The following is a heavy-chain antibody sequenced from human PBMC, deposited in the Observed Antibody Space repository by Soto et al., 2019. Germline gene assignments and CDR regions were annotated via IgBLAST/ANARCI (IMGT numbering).Heavy chain of an antibody. CDR2: ISGTGGSP. V-gene: IGHV3-23*01. Sequence: EVQLLESGGGLVPPGGSLRLSCAASGFDFSSYAMNWVRQAPGKGLEWVSCISGTGGSPYYADSVKGRFTISRDNSKNTVYLQVNSRRAEDTAVYYCAKGGGKYYFYYFDSWGQGTLVTVSS. D-gene: IGHD1-26*01. J-gene: IGHJ4*02. CDR3: AKGGGKYYFYYFDS. CDR1: GFDFSSYA.